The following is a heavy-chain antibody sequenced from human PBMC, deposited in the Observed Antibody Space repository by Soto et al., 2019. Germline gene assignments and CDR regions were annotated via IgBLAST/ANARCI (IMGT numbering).Heavy chain of an antibody. Sequence: SVNVSCKASGGTFSSYTISWVRQAPGQGLEWMGRIIPILGIANYAQKFQGRVTITADKSTSTAYMELSSLRSEDTAAYYYERSRIGVVSQNWFDPWGQGTLVTVSS. D-gene: IGHD3-3*01. CDR3: ERSRIGVVSQNWFDP. V-gene: IGHV1-69*02. CDR2: IIPILGIA. CDR1: GGTFSSYT. J-gene: IGHJ5*02.